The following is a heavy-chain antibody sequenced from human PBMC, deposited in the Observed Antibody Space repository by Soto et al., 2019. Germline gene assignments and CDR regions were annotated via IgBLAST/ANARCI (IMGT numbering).Heavy chain of an antibody. V-gene: IGHV4-4*02. Sequence: SETLSLTCAVSGGSISSSNWWCWVRQPPGKGLEWIGEIYHSGSTNYNPSFKSRVTISVDKSKNQFSLKLSSVTAADTAVYYCARDIVVVVAGYNWFDPWGQGTLVTVSS. CDR1: GGSISSSNW. CDR3: ARDIVVVVAGYNWFDP. D-gene: IGHD2-15*01. J-gene: IGHJ5*02. CDR2: IYHSGST.